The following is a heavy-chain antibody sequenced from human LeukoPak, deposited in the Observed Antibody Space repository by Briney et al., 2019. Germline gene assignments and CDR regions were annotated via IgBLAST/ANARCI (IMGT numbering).Heavy chain of an antibody. J-gene: IGHJ4*02. Sequence: GGSLRLSCAASGFTFSSYWMSWVRQAPGKGLEWVANIKQGGSEKYYVDSVKGRFTISRDNAKNSLYLQMNSLRAEDTAVYYCARRGSYYGGLLIDYWGQGTLVTVSS. V-gene: IGHV3-7*01. CDR1: GFTFSSYW. D-gene: IGHD1-26*01. CDR2: IKQGGSEK. CDR3: ARRGSYYGGLLIDY.